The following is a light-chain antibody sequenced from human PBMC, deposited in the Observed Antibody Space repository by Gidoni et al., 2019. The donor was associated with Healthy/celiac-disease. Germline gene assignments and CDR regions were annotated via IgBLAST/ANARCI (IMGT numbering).Light chain of an antibody. V-gene: IGKV1-33*01. CDR3: QQNDNLPHT. CDR1: QDISNY. Sequence: DIQMTQSPSSLSASVGDRVTITCQASQDISNYLNWYQQKPGKAPKLLIYDASNLETGVPSRFSGSGSGTDFTFTSSSLQPEDIATYYCQQNDNLPHTFGQGTKLESK. J-gene: IGKJ2*01. CDR2: DAS.